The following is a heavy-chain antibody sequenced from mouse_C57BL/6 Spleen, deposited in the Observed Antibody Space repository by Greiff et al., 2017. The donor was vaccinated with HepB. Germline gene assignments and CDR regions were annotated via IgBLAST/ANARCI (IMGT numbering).Heavy chain of an antibody. J-gene: IGHJ2*01. CDR3: ARWSWDSFDY. V-gene: IGHV1-26*01. CDR2: INPNNGGT. Sequence: EVQLQQSGPELVKPGASVKISCKASGYTFTDYYMNWVKQSHGKSLEWIGDINPNNGGTSYNQKFKGKATLTVDKSSSTAYMELRSLTSEDSAVYYCARWSWDSFDYWGQGTTLTVSS. CDR1: GYTFTDYY. D-gene: IGHD4-1*01.